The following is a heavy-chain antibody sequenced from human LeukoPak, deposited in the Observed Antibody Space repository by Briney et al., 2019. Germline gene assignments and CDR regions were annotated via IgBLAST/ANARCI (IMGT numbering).Heavy chain of an antibody. CDR2: IKSDGSST. J-gene: IGHJ6*03. CDR3: ARGGITIFGVVSYMDV. V-gene: IGHV3-74*01. Sequence: GGSLRLSCAASGFTFSSYWMHWVRQGPGKGLVWVSRIKSDGSSTSYADSVKGRFTISRDNAKNPLYLQMNSLRAEDTALYYCARGGITIFGVVSYMDVWGKGTTVTVSS. CDR1: GFTFSSYW. D-gene: IGHD3-3*01.